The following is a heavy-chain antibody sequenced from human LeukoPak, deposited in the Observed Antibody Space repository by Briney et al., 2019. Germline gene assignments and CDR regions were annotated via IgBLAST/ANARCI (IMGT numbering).Heavy chain of an antibody. CDR1: GGGLRNYA. D-gene: IGHD1/OR15-1a*01. V-gene: IGHV1-69*04. CDR2: IIPSIGSS. J-gene: IGHJ4*02. CDR3: GRDSGSGWNKAIDY. Sequence: SVKVSCKASGGGLRNYAITWVRQAPGQGLEWMGRIIPSIGSSNYVPKFQGRFTITADKSTSTVFIELSNLKSDDTAVYFCGRDSGSGWNKAIDYWGQGTLVTVSS.